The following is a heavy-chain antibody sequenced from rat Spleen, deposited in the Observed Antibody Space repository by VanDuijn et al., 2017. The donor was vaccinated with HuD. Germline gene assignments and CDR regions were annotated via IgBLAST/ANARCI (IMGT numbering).Heavy chain of an antibody. J-gene: IGHJ2*01. CDR1: GFTFSNYY. Sequence: EVQLVESDGGLVQPGRSLKLSCAASGFTFSNYYMAWVRQAPTKGLEWVATITYDGTVTYYRDSVKGRFTISRDNAKSTLYLQMDSLRSEDTATYYCTRENWKPDYWGQGVMVTVSS. V-gene: IGHV5-29*01. CDR2: ITYDGTVT. D-gene: IGHD4-2*01. CDR3: TRENWKPDY.